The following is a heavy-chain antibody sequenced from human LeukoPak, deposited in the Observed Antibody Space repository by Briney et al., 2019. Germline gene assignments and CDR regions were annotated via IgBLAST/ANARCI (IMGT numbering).Heavy chain of an antibody. J-gene: IGHJ4*02. CDR2: MNPNSGNT. CDR3: ARGPPNYYDSSGSYDH. V-gene: IGHV1-8*01. D-gene: IGHD3-22*01. Sequence: GASVKVSCKASGYTFTSYDINWVRQATGQGLEWMGWMNPNSGNTGYAQKFQGRVTMTRNTSISTAYMELSSLRSEDTAVYYCARGPPNYYDSSGSYDHWGQGTLVTVSS. CDR1: GYTFTSYD.